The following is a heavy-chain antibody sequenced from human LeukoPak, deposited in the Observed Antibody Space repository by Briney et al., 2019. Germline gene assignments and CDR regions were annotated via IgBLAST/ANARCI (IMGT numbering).Heavy chain of an antibody. Sequence: ASVKVSCKASGYTFTSNGISWVRQAPGQGLEWMGWINAYNGNTNYAQKLQGRVTITTDTSASTAYMELSSLRSEDTAVYFCARDLIVYGSGSYFDYWGQGTLVTVSS. CDR2: INAYNGNT. D-gene: IGHD3-10*01. J-gene: IGHJ4*02. CDR3: ARDLIVYGSGSYFDY. CDR1: GYTFTSNG. V-gene: IGHV1-18*01.